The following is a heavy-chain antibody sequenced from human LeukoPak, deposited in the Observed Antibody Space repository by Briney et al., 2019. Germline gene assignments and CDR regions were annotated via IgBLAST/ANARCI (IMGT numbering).Heavy chain of an antibody. J-gene: IGHJ4*02. D-gene: IGHD3-22*01. Sequence: PSETLSLTCAVYGGSFSGYYWSWIRQPPGKGLEWIGEINHSGSTNYNPSLESRVTISVDTSKNQFSLKLSSVTAADTAVYYCARGRRYYYDSSGYYGLRYWGQGTLVTVSS. CDR3: ARGRRYYYDSSGYYGLRY. CDR1: GGSFSGYY. CDR2: INHSGST. V-gene: IGHV4-34*01.